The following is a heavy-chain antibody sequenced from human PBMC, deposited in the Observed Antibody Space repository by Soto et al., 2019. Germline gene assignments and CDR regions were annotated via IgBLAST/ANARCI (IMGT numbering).Heavy chain of an antibody. CDR1: GGSFGNSA. CDR2: FIPVYRTL. Sequence: SVKVSCKASGGSFGNSAINWVRQTPGQGLEWLGGFIPVYRTLNYAQKFQGRVTITADESTGTAYMTLSSLVSDDTAVYYCATGVIWIGYFAVDSWGQGTRVTVSS. CDR3: ATGVIWIGYFAVDS. D-gene: IGHD3-3*01. J-gene: IGHJ4*02. V-gene: IGHV1-69*13.